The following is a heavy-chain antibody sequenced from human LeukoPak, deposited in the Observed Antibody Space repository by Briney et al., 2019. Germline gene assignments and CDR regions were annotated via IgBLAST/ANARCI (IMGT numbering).Heavy chain of an antibody. V-gene: IGHV3-7*01. CDR3: ARGRYRIVGATYFDY. CDR1: GFTFSSYW. J-gene: IGHJ4*02. Sequence: GGSLRLSCAASGFTFSSYWMSWVRQAPGKGLEWVANIKQDGSEKYYVDSVKGRFTISRDNAKNSLYLQMNSLRAEDTAVYYCARGRYRIVGATYFDYWGQGTLVTVSS. D-gene: IGHD1-26*01. CDR2: IKQDGSEK.